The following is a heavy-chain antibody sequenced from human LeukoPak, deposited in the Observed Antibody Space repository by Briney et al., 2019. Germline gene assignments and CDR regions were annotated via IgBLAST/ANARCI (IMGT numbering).Heavy chain of an antibody. J-gene: IGHJ4*02. CDR2: VYYSGST. Sequence: SETLSLTCTVSGGSISSYHWSWIRQPPGKGLEWIGYVYYSGSTNYNPSLKSRVTISVDTSKKHFSLNLSSVTAADTAVYYCARGGAVAGKGRFDYWGQGTLVTVSS. D-gene: IGHD6-19*01. CDR3: ARGGAVAGKGRFDY. CDR1: GGSISSYH. V-gene: IGHV4-59*01.